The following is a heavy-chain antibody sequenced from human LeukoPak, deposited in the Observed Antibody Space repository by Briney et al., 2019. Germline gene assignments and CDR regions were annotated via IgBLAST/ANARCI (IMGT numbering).Heavy chain of an antibody. CDR3: ARDDPDTAMVLTDY. J-gene: IGHJ4*02. V-gene: IGHV1-18*01. Sequence: ASVTVSCMPSVHTFTSYGISWVRQAPGRGREWMGWICAYNSNTNNAQQLQGRVTMTTDTSTSTAYMELRSLRSDDTAVYYCARDDPDTAMVLTDYWGQGTLVTVSS. CDR1: VHTFTSYG. D-gene: IGHD5-18*01. CDR2: ICAYNSNT.